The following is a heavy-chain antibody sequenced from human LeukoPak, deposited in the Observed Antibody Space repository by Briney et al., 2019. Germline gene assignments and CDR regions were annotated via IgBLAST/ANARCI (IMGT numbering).Heavy chain of an antibody. CDR1: GGSFSGYY. V-gene: IGHV4-34*01. J-gene: IGHJ3*02. Sequence: SETLSLTCAVYGGSFSGYYWSWIRQPPGRGLEWIGEFNLGGGTNYNPSLKSRLTISVDASKSQVSLKLSSVTPADTAVYYCARIYNDTNGNHNQAFDMWGQGTMVTVSS. D-gene: IGHD3-22*01. CDR2: FNLGGGT. CDR3: ARIYNDTNGNHNQAFDM.